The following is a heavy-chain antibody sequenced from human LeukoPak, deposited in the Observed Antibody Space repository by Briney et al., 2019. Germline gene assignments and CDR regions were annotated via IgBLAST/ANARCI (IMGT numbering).Heavy chain of an antibody. CDR3: ARVGFSGYDS. J-gene: IGHJ5*02. D-gene: IGHD5-12*01. CDR1: GFVFSNYA. CDR2: ITGDGSTP. V-gene: IGHV3-64*01. Sequence: GGSLRLSCATTGFVFSNYAMNWVRQAPGKGLEYVSAITGDGSTPYYANSVKGRFTISRDNSRNTLYLQMGSLRSEDMAVYYCARVGFSGYDSWGQGTLVTVSS.